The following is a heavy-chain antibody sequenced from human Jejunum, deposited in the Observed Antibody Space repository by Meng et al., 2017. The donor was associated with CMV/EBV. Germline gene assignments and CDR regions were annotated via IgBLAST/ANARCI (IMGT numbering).Heavy chain of an antibody. J-gene: IGHJ4*02. CDR3: AHFVGGYYPSRPDY. D-gene: IGHD1-26*01. CDR2: IYRGDDK. V-gene: IGHV2-5*02. Sequence: QITLKESGPTLVKHTQTLTLTCSFSGFSPSTSGEGVGWIRQPPGKALEWLALIYRGDDKRYSPSLNSRLTIAKDTSKNEVVLTLTNMGPIDTGTYYCAHFVGGYYPSRPDYWGQGTLVTVSS. CDR1: GFSPSTSGEG.